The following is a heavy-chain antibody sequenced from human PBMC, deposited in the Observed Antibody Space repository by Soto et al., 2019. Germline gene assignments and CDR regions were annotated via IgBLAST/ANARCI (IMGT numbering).Heavy chain of an antibody. CDR3: ARDLGPEYSSGWYSAFDI. CDR1: GFTFSSYW. D-gene: IGHD6-19*01. CDR2: INSDGSST. J-gene: IGHJ3*02. V-gene: IGHV3-74*01. Sequence: PGGSLRLSCAASGFTFSSYWMHWVRQAPGKGLVWVSRINSDGSSTSYADSVKGRFTISRDNAKNTLYLQMNSLRAEDTAVYYWARDLGPEYSSGWYSAFDIWGQGTMVTVSS.